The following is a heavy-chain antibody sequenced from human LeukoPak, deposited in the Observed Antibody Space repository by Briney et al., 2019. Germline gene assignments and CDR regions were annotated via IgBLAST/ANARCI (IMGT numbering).Heavy chain of an antibody. CDR1: GFTFSSYA. CDR2: ISGSGGST. J-gene: IGHJ1*01. Sequence: GGSLTLTCAASGFTFSSYAMSWVRQAPGKGLEWVSAISGSGGSTYYADSVKGRFTISRDNSKNTLYLQMNSLRAEDTAVYYCANSLQPGYFHHWGQGNLVTVSS. D-gene: IGHD1-1*01. CDR3: ANSLQPGYFHH. V-gene: IGHV3-23*01.